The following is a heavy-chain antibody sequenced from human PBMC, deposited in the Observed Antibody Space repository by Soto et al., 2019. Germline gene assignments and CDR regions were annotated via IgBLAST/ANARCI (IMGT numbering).Heavy chain of an antibody. CDR3: ARTYFYGSGRKDYFDY. V-gene: IGHV4-39*01. J-gene: IGHJ4*02. CDR2: IYYSGST. D-gene: IGHD3-10*01. Sequence: QLQLQESGPGLVKPSETLSLTCTVSGGSISSNTYYWGWIRQSPGKGLEWIGSIYYSGSTYYNPSLKSRVTISGDTSKNQFSLKLSSVTAADTAVYYCARTYFYGSGRKDYFDYWGQGALVTVSS. CDR1: GGSISSNTYY.